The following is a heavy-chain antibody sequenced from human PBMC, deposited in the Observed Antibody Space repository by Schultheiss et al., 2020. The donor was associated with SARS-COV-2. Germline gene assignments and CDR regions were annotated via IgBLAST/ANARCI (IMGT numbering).Heavy chain of an antibody. J-gene: IGHJ4*02. CDR1: GYTLTELS. D-gene: IGHD6-6*01. V-gene: IGHV1-3*01. CDR3: ARTIAAREVDY. Sequence: ASVKVSCKVSGYTLTELSMHWVRQAPGQRLEWMGWINAGNGNTKYSQKFQGRVTITRDTSASTAYMELSSLRSEDTAVYYCARTIAAREVDYWGQGTLVTVSS. CDR2: INAGNGNT.